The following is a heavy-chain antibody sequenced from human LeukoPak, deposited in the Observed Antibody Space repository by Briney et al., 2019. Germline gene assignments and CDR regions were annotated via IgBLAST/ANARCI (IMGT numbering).Heavy chain of an antibody. CDR3: GRYGLTSVMDV. V-gene: IGHV3-21*01. Sequence: GGSLRLSCAASGFTFSSYSMNWVRQAPGKGLEWVSSISSSGSYMYYADSVKGRFTISRDNAKNSLYLQMNSLRAEDTAAYYCGRYGLTSVMDVWGQGPRSPSP. CDR2: ISSSGSYM. J-gene: IGHJ6*02. CDR1: GFTFSSYS. D-gene: IGHD1-20*01.